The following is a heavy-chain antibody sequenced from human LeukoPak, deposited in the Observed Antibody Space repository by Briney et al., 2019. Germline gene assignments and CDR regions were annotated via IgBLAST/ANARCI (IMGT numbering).Heavy chain of an antibody. CDR2: IWYDGSNK. CDR3: AREYDSGGYGAYFDY. CDR1: GFTFSSYG. J-gene: IGHJ4*02. Sequence: QAGGSLRLSCAASGFTFSSYGMHWVRQAPGKGLEWVAVIWYDGSNKYYADSVKGRFTISRDNSKNTLYLQMNSLRAEDTAVYYCAREYDSGGYGAYFDYWGRGTLVTVSS. D-gene: IGHD3-10*01. V-gene: IGHV3-33*01.